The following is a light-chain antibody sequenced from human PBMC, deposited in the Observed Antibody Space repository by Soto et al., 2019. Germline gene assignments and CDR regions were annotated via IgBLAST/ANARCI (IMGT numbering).Light chain of an antibody. CDR2: QDS. CDR3: PAWDSSTAV. V-gene: IGLV3-1*01. Sequence: SYELTQPPSVSVSPGQTASITCSGDKLGEKYACWYQQKPGQSPVLVIYQDSKRPSGIPERFSGSNSGNTATLTISGTQAMDEADYYCPAWDSSTAVFGGGTKLTVL. J-gene: IGLJ2*01. CDR1: KLGEKY.